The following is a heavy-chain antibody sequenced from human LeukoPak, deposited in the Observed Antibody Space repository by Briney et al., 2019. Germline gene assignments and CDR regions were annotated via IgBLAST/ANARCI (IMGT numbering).Heavy chain of an antibody. CDR1: GGSFSGYY. D-gene: IGHD3-10*01. V-gene: IGHV4-34*01. J-gene: IGHJ4*02. CDR2: INHSGST. Sequence: SETLSLTCAVYGGSFSGYYWSWIRQPPGKGLEWIGEINHSGSTNYNPSLKSRVTISVDTSKNQFSLKLSSVTAADTAVYYCARGSNKGSVYWGQGTLVTVSS. CDR3: ARGSNKGSVY.